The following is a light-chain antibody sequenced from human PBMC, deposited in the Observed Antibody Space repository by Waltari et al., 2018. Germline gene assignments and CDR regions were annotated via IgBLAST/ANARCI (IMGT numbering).Light chain of an antibody. CDR2: INRDGSH. Sequence: HLVLTQSPSASAYLGASVNLTCTLSSGPSNYPIALKQQQAEKGPRYLMKINRDGSHNKGDGIPDRFSGSTSGAERYLTITSLQSEDEADYYCQTWGAGIRVFGTGTKVTVL. CDR3: QTWGAGIRV. J-gene: IGLJ1*01. V-gene: IGLV4-69*01. CDR1: SGPSNYP.